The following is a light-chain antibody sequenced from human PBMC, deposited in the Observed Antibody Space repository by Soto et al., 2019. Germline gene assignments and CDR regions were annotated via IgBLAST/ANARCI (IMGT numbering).Light chain of an antibody. CDR2: DAS. V-gene: IGKV3-15*01. Sequence: EVVMTQSPATLSLSPGESATLSCWASQSVNINLAWYYQKPGQAPRLLISDASTRATGIPARFSGGGSGTKFTLTISSLQSEDFAVYYCQQYGDWPATFGQGTKVEIK. CDR3: QQYGDWPAT. CDR1: QSVNIN. J-gene: IGKJ1*01.